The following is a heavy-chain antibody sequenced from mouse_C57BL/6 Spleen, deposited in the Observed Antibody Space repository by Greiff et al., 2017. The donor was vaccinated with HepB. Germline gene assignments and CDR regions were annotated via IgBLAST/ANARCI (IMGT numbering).Heavy chain of an antibody. CDR2: INPNYGTT. D-gene: IGHD1-1*01. CDR3: ALYGSSYYAMDY. Sequence: EVKLMESGPELVKPGASVKISCKASGYSFTDYNMNWVKQSNGKSLEWIGVINPNYGTTSYNQKFKGKATLTVDQSSSTAYMQLNSLTSEDSAVYYCALYGSSYYAMDYWGQGTSVTVSS. J-gene: IGHJ4*01. V-gene: IGHV1-39*01. CDR1: GYSFTDYN.